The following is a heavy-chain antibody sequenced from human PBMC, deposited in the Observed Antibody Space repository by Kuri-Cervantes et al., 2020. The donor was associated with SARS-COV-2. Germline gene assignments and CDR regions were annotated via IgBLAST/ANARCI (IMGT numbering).Heavy chain of an antibody. CDR2: INSDGSTT. CDR1: GFTFSSYS. CDR3: AKDALMTTVVTDAFDI. J-gene: IGHJ3*02. D-gene: IGHD4-23*01. V-gene: IGHV3-74*01. Sequence: GGSLRLSCAASGFTFSSYSMHWVRQAPGKGLVWVSRINSDGSTTNYADSVKGRFTISRDNAKNMLYLQMNSLRAEDTAVYYCAKDALMTTVVTDAFDIWGQGTMVTVSS.